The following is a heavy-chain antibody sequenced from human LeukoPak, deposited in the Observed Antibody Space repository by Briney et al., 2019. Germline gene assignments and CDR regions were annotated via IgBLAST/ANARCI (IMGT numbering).Heavy chain of an antibody. CDR1: GYTFTSYD. Sequence: ASVKVSCKASGYTFTSYDINWVRQATGQGLEWMGWMNPNSGNTGYAQKLQGRVTMTTDTSTSTAYMELRSLRSDDTAVYYCARGYCSSTSCIDAFDIWGQGTMVTVSS. J-gene: IGHJ3*02. CDR2: MNPNSGNT. D-gene: IGHD2-2*01. CDR3: ARGYCSSTSCIDAFDI. V-gene: IGHV1-8*01.